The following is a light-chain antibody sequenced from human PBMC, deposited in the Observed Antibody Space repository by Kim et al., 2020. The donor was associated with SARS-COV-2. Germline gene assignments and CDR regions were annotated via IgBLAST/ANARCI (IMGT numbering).Light chain of an antibody. J-gene: IGKJ1*01. V-gene: IGKV3-20*01. CDR3: QQDGSSPTWT. Sequence: EIVLTQSPGTLSLSPGERATLSCRASQSVSSSYLAWYQQKPGQAPRLLIYGASSSATGIPDRFSGSGSGTDFTLTISRLEPEDFAVYYCQQDGSSPTWTFGQGTKVDIK. CDR1: QSVSSSY. CDR2: GAS.